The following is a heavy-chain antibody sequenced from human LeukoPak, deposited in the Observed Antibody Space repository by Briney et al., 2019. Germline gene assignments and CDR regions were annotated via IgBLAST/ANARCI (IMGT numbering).Heavy chain of an antibody. D-gene: IGHD2-15*01. Sequence: GGSLRLSCAASGFTFSSYAMSWVRQAPGKGLEWVSAISGSGGGTYYADSVKGRFTISRDNSKNTLYLQMNSLRAEDTAVYYCAKNRGDVVVLRDAFDIWGQGTMVTVSS. J-gene: IGHJ3*02. CDR1: GFTFSSYA. V-gene: IGHV3-23*01. CDR2: ISGSGGGT. CDR3: AKNRGDVVVLRDAFDI.